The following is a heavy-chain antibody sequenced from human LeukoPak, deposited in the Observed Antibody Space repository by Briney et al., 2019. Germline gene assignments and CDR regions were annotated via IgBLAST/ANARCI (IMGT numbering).Heavy chain of an antibody. CDR2: IKQDGSEK. V-gene: IGHV3-7*01. CDR3: ARGRYCSSSSCFFDY. CDR1: GFSFSSYW. J-gene: IGHJ4*02. Sequence: GGSLRLSCAASGFSFSSYWMSWVRQAPGKGLEWVANIKQDGSEKYYVDSVKGRFTISRDNAKNSLHLQMDSLRAEDTAVYYCARGRYCSSSSCFFDYWGQGTVVTASS. D-gene: IGHD2-2*01.